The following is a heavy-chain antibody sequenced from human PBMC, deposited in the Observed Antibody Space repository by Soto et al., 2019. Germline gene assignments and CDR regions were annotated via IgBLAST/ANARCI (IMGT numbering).Heavy chain of an antibody. Sequence: GGSLRLSCAVSGFTFSAYWMHWVRQVPGKVLTWVSRISDDGSTATYADSVKGRFIISRDNAKNTLYLEMNTSRADDSGLYYCARGPRVSSTGTGAHWGRGTLVTVYS. CDR3: ARGPRVSSTGTGAH. CDR2: ISDDGSTA. J-gene: IGHJ4*02. D-gene: IGHD1-1*01. V-gene: IGHV3-74*01. CDR1: GFTFSAYW.